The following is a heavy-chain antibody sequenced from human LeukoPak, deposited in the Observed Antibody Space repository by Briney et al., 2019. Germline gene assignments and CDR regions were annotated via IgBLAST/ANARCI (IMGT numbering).Heavy chain of an antibody. D-gene: IGHD3-22*01. CDR3: ARGYDRSGHYPGEADY. CDR1: GYTFTSYG. Sequence: ASVKVSCMASGYTFTSYGITWVRQAPGQGLEWMGWISAYNGNTNYAQKLQGRVTMTTDTSTSTAYMELRSLRSDDTAVYYCARGYDRSGHYPGEADYWGQGTLVTVSS. J-gene: IGHJ4*02. CDR2: ISAYNGNT. V-gene: IGHV1-18*01.